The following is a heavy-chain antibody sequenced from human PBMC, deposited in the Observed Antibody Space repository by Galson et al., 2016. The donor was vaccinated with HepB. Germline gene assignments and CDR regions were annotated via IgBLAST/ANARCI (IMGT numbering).Heavy chain of an antibody. J-gene: IGHJ2*01. CDR1: GFRFSNSV. CDR3: ARAYGDYWYFDL. V-gene: IGHV3-33*01. CDR2: IWRDGSDK. D-gene: IGHD4-17*01. Sequence: SLRLSCAASGFRFSNSVMHWVRQAPGKGLEWVAIIWRDGSDKYYADSVKGRVIISRDNSDNTVFLQMHSLRVDDTALYYCARAYGDYWYFDLWGRGTLVTVSS.